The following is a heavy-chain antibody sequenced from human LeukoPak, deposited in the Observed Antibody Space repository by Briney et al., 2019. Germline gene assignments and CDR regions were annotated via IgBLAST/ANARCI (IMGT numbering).Heavy chain of an antibody. V-gene: IGHV1-18*01. Sequence: GASVKVSCKASGYIFTSYGITWVRQAPGQGLEWMGWISTYNGNTNYAQKLQGRVTMTTDTSTNTAYMELRSLRSDDTAVYYCARGQDYYDSSDYWGQGTLVTVSS. J-gene: IGHJ4*02. CDR2: ISTYNGNT. CDR3: ARGQDYYDSSDY. CDR1: GYIFTSYG. D-gene: IGHD3-22*01.